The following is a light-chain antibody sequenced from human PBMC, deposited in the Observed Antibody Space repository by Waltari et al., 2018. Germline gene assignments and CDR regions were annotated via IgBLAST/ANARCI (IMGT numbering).Light chain of an antibody. Sequence: SYELTQPPSVSVSPGQTARIPCSGDALPKQYSYWYQPKPGQAPILVMFKDSERPSEIPERFSGSTSGTTVTLTISEVQAEDEADYYCQSADSSGDYVVFGGGTKLTVL. CDR3: QSADSSGDYVV. CDR2: KDS. V-gene: IGLV3-25*03. CDR1: ALPKQY. J-gene: IGLJ2*01.